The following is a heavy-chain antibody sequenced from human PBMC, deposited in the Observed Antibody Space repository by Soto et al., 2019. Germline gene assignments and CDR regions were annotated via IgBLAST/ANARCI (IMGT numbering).Heavy chain of an antibody. CDR3: ATGATIFGVGVDAFDI. J-gene: IGHJ3*02. V-gene: IGHV3-23*01. D-gene: IGHD3-3*01. Sequence: EVQMLESGGGLVQPGGSLRLSCAASGFTLSSYALSWVRQAPGKGLEWVSGISGSGDFTFDADSVRGRFTISRDNSMNTLYLQMTSLRVEDTAVYYCATGATIFGVGVDAFDIWGQGTMATVSS. CDR2: ISGSGDFT. CDR1: GFTLSSYA.